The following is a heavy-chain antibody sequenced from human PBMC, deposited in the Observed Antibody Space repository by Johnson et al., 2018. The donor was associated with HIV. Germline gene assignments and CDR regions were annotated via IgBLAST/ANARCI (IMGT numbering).Heavy chain of an antibody. D-gene: IGHD3-22*01. CDR3: ARDKSTMIVVVPNDAFDI. V-gene: IGHV3-30-3*01. J-gene: IGHJ3*02. CDR2: ISTGGSNK. CDR1: GFTVSSNY. Sequence: QVQLVESGGGLVQPGGSLRLSCAASGFTVSSNYMSWVRQPPGTGLEWVAVISTGGSNKDYADAVTGRFSISQNNSKNTLYLQMDSLRPEDTAVYYCARDKSTMIVVVPNDAFDIWGQGTMVTVSS.